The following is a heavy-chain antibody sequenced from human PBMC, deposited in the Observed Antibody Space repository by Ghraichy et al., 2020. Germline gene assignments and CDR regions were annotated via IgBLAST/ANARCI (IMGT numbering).Heavy chain of an antibody. V-gene: IGHV3-23*01. J-gene: IGHJ4*02. CDR2: ISGSGGST. CDR1: GFTFSSYA. Sequence: GGSLRLSCAASGFTFSSYAMSWVRQAPGKGLEWVSAISGSGGSTYYADSVKGRFTISRDNSKNTLYLQMNSLRAEDTAVYYCAKSAAYYDFWSGYVYYFDYWGQGTLVTVSS. D-gene: IGHD3-3*01. CDR3: AKSAAYYDFWSGYVYYFDY.